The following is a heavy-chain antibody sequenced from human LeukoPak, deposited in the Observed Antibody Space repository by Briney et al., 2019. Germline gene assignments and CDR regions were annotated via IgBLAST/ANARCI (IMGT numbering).Heavy chain of an antibody. CDR1: GYNFTNYW. CDR2: LDPSDSYT. CDR3: ARQGSGSGPGGAFDI. V-gene: IGHV5-10-1*01. D-gene: IGHD3-10*01. J-gene: IGHJ3*02. Sequence: GESLKISCKGSGYNFTNYWINWVRQMPGKGLEWMGMLDPSDSYTNYSPSFQGHVSISGDKSISTASLQWSSLKASDTAMYYCARQGSGSGPGGAFDIWGQGTMVTVSS.